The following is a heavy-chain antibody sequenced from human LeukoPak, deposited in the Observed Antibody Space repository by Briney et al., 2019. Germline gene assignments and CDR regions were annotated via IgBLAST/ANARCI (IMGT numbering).Heavy chain of an antibody. CDR2: IYYSGST. CDR1: GGSISSYY. Sequence: SETLSLTCTVSGGSISSYYWSWIRQPPGKGLEWIGYIYYSGSTNYNPSLKSRVTISVDTSKNQFSLKLSSVTAADTAVYYCARRGIYCSGGSCYGTFDIWGQGTMVTVSS. J-gene: IGHJ3*02. D-gene: IGHD2-15*01. V-gene: IGHV4-59*08. CDR3: ARRGIYCSGGSCYGTFDI.